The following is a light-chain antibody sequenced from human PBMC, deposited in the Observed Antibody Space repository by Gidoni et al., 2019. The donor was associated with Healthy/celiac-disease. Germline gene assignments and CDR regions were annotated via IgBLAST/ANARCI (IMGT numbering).Light chain of an antibody. CDR2: GNS. J-gene: IGLJ2*01. Sequence: QSVLTPPPSVSVAPGQMVTISCTGSSSNIGAGYDVHWYQQLPGTAPKLLIYGNSNRPSGVPDRFSGSKSGTSASLAITGLQAEDEADYYCQSYDSSLSVVFGGGTKLTVL. CDR3: QSYDSSLSVV. CDR1: SSNIGAGYD. V-gene: IGLV1-40*01.